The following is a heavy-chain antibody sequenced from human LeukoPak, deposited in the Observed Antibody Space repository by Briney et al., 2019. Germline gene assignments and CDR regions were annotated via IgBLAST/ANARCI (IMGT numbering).Heavy chain of an antibody. CDR3: ASLEGGPSDGR. CDR2: IYSGGTT. Sequence: RGSLRLSCEVSGFPVRSRYMTWARQPPGKGLECVAVIYSGGTTYHIDSVKGRFTISRDISKSTMYLEMNNLRVEDTAIYYCASLEGGPSDGRWGQGTLVTVSS. V-gene: IGHV3-53*01. J-gene: IGHJ4*02. D-gene: IGHD3-3*01. CDR1: GFPVRSRY.